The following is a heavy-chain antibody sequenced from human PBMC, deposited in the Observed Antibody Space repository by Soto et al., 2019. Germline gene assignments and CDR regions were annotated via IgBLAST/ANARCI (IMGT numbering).Heavy chain of an antibody. J-gene: IGHJ4*02. D-gene: IGHD3-3*01. Sequence: PGGSLRLSCAASGFTFSDYYMSWIRQAPGKGLEWVSYISSSSSYTNYADSVKGRFTISRDNAKNSLYLQMNSLRAEDTAVYYCARTASDVGDYDFWSGRKTTYYFDYWGQGTLVTVSS. V-gene: IGHV3-11*06. CDR1: GFTFSDYY. CDR2: ISSSSSYT. CDR3: ARTASDVGDYDFWSGRKTTYYFDY.